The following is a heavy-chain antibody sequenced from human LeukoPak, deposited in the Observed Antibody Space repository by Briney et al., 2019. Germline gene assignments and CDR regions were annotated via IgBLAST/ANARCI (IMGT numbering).Heavy chain of an antibody. CDR3: ATWRGSGWYCFDY. CDR1: GFTFSSYG. V-gene: IGHV3-30*03. D-gene: IGHD6-19*01. CDR2: ISYDGSNK. J-gene: IGHJ4*02. Sequence: GRSLRLSCGASGFTFSSYGMHWVRQAPGKGLEWVAVISYDGSNKYYADSVKGRFTISRDNSKNTLYLQMNSLRAEDTAVYYCATWRGSGWYCFDYWGQGTLVTVSS.